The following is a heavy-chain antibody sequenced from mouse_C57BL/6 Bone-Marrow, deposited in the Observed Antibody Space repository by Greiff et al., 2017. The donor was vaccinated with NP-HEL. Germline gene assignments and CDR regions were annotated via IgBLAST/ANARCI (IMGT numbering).Heavy chain of an antibody. Sequence: DVKLVESGGDLVKPGGSLKLSCAASGFTFSSYGMSWVRQTPDKRLEWVATISSGGSYTYYPDSVKGRFTISRDNAKNTLYLQMSSLKSEDTAMYYCARQKGKASFDYWGQGTTLTVSS. V-gene: IGHV5-6*02. J-gene: IGHJ2*01. CDR3: ARQKGKASFDY. D-gene: IGHD2-1*01. CDR1: GFTFSSYG. CDR2: ISSGGSYT.